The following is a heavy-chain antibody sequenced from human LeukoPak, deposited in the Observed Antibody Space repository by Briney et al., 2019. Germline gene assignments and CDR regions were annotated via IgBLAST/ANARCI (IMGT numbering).Heavy chain of an antibody. CDR2: IYYSGST. CDR1: GGSLSSGGYY. Sequence: PSETLSLTCTVSGGSLSSGGYYWSWIRQHPGTGLEWIGYIYYSGSTYYNPSLKSRVTISVDTSKNQFSLKLSSVTAADTAVYYCARDRYCSSTSCYGYYYYYGMDVWGQGTTVTVSS. D-gene: IGHD2-2*01. V-gene: IGHV4-31*03. CDR3: ARDRYCSSTSCYGYYYYYGMDV. J-gene: IGHJ6*02.